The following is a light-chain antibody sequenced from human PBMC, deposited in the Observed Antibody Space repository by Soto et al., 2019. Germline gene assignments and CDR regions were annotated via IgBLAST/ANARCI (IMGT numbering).Light chain of an antibody. Sequence: QSALTQPASVSVSPGQSITISCTGTSSDVGGYNYVSWYQQHPGKAPKLMIYDVSNRPSGVSNRFSGYKSGNTASLTISGLQAEDEADYYCSSYTSSSTLYVFGPGTKLTVL. CDR3: SSYTSSSTLYV. CDR1: SSDVGGYNY. J-gene: IGLJ1*01. CDR2: DVS. V-gene: IGLV2-14*01.